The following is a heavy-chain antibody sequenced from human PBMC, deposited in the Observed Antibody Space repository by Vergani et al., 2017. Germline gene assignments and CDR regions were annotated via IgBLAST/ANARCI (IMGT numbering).Heavy chain of an antibody. V-gene: IGHV3-23*04. J-gene: IGHJ6*02. Sequence: EVQLVESGGGLVQPGGSLRLSCAASGFTFSSYAMSWVRQAPGKGLEWVSAISGSGGSTYYADSVKGRFTISRDNSKNTLYLQMNSLRAEDTAVYYCARDLTGSYYVGAYYYYGMDVWGQGTTVTVSS. CDR2: ISGSGGST. D-gene: IGHD1-26*01. CDR1: GFTFSSYA. CDR3: ARDLTGSYYVGAYYYYGMDV.